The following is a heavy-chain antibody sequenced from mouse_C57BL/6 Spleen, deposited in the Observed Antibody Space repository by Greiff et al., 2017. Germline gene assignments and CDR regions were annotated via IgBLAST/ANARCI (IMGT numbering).Heavy chain of an antibody. Sequence: EVQLVESGGGLVQPGGSLKLSCAASGFTFSDYYMYWVRQTPEKRLEWVAYISNGGGSTYYPDTVKGRFTISRDNAKNTLYLQMSRLKSEDTAMYYCARQRDWYFDVGGTGTTVTVSS. CDR2: ISNGGGST. J-gene: IGHJ1*03. CDR3: ARQRDWYFDV. CDR1: GFTFSDYY. V-gene: IGHV5-12*01.